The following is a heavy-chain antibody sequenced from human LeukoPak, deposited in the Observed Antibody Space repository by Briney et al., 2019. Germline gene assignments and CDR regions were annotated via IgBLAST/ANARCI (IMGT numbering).Heavy chain of an antibody. CDR3: AIGRDGYNYHVDY. J-gene: IGHJ4*02. D-gene: IGHD5-24*01. CDR2: IYYSGST. CDR1: GGCISSYY. V-gene: IGHV4-59*01. Sequence: PSETLSLTCTVSGGCISSYYWSWIRQPPGKGLEWIGYIYYSGSTNYNPSLKSRVTISVDTSKNQFSLKLSSVTAADTAVYYCAIGRDGYNYHVDYWGQGTLVTVSS.